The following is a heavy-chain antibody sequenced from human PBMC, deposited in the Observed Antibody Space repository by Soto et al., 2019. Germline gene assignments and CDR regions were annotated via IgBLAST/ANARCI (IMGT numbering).Heavy chain of an antibody. CDR3: ARKLELRGSYYYYYDMDV. Sequence: XSVKVSCKASGYPFTGYYMHWVRQAPGQGLEWMGWINPNSGGTNYAQKFQGRVTMTRDTSISTAYMELSRLRSDDTAVYYCARKLELRGSYYYYYDMDVWGQGTTVT. D-gene: IGHD1-7*01. V-gene: IGHV1-2*02. CDR1: GYPFTGYY. CDR2: INPNSGGT. J-gene: IGHJ6*02.